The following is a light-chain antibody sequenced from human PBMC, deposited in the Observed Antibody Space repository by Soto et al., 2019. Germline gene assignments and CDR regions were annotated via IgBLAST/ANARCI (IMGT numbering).Light chain of an antibody. V-gene: IGKV1-5*01. Sequence: DIPMTQSPSILAASLGSGIHIPCRASQSISSWLAWYQQKPRKAPKLLIYDASSLETGVPSRFSGSGSGTEFTLTISSLQPEDFATYYCQQYRTFGQGTKVDIK. CDR1: QSISSW. CDR3: QQYRT. CDR2: DAS. J-gene: IGKJ1*01.